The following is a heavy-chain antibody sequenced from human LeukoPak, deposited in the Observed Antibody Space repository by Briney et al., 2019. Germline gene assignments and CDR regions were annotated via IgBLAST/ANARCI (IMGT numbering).Heavy chain of an antibody. J-gene: IGHJ5*02. CDR3: AREGRLLWFGEQRADNWFDP. CDR1: GGSVSSGNYY. D-gene: IGHD3-10*01. Sequence: PSQTLSLTCSVSGGSVSSGNYYWSWIRQPAGKGLEWIGRIYTSGTTNYNPSLKSRVTISVDTSKNQFSLKLSSVTAADTAVYYCAREGRLLWFGEQRADNWFDPWGQGTLVTVSS. CDR2: IYTSGTT. V-gene: IGHV4-61*02.